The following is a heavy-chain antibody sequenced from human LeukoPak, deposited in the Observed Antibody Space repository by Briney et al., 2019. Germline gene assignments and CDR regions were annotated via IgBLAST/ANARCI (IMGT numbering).Heavy chain of an antibody. CDR1: GGSLSGYY. J-gene: IGHJ5*02. Sequence: PSETLSLTCAVYGGSLSGYYWNWIRQPPGKGLEWIGEINHSGSTNYNPSLKSRVTISVDTSKNQFSLKLSSVTAADTAVYYCARARIAAAGISWFDPWGQGTLVTVSS. D-gene: IGHD6-13*01. CDR3: ARARIAAAGISWFDP. V-gene: IGHV4-34*01. CDR2: INHSGST.